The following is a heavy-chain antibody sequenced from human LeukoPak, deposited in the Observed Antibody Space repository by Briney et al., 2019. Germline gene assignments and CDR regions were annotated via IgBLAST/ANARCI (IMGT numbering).Heavy chain of an antibody. D-gene: IGHD5-18*01. CDR2: INHSGST. V-gene: IGHV4-34*01. CDR3: ARGVAMVIE. CDR1: GGSFSGYY. J-gene: IGHJ4*02. Sequence: PSETLSLTCAVYGGSFSGYYWSWIRQPPGKGLEWIGEINHSGSTNYNPSLKSRVTISVDTSKNQFSLKLSSVTAADTAVYYCARGVAMVIEWGQGTLVTVSS.